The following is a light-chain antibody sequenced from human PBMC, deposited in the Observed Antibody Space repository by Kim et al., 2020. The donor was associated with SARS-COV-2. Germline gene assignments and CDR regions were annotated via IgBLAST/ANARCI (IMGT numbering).Light chain of an antibody. V-gene: IGLV3-1*01. CDR2: QDS. CDR3: QAWDSSTHNYV. J-gene: IGLJ1*01. CDR1: KLGDKY. Sequence: SYELTQPPSVSVSPGQTASITCSGDKLGDKYACWYQQKPGQSPVLVIYQDSKRPSGIPERFSGSNSGNTATLTISGTKAMDEADYYCQAWDSSTHNYV.